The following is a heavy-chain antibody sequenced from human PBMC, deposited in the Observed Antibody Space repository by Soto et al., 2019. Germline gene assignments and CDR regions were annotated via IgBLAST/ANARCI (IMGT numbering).Heavy chain of an antibody. V-gene: IGHV3-33*01. CDR2: IWYDGSNK. J-gene: IGHJ4*02. Sequence: GGSLRLSCAASGFTFSSYGMHWVRQAPGKGLEWVAVIWYDGSNKYYADSVKGRFTISRDNSKNTPYLQMNSLRAEDTAVYYCAREPGYNWNYGNFDYWGQGTLVTVSS. D-gene: IGHD1-7*01. CDR3: AREPGYNWNYGNFDY. CDR1: GFTFSSYG.